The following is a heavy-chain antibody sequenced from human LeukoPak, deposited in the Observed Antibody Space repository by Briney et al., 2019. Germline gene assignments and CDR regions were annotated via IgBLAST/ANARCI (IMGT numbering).Heavy chain of an antibody. CDR3: AKFGSGSAYYYYGMDV. CDR2: ISGSGGRT. D-gene: IGHD3-10*01. V-gene: IGHV3-23*01. J-gene: IGHJ6*04. CDR1: GFTFSSYA. Sequence: GGALRLSCAASGFTFSSYAMSWVRQAPGKGLEGVSAISGSGGRTYYADSVKGRFTISRDNSKHTLYLKMNSLRAENTAVYYCAKFGSGSAYYYYGMDVWGKGPTVTVSS.